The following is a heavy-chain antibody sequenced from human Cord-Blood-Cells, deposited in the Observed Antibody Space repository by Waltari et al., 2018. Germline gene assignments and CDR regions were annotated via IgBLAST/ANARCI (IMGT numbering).Heavy chain of an antibody. CDR2: IYSGGST. J-gene: IGHJ4*02. CDR1: GFTVSSTY. D-gene: IGHD6-13*01. Sequence: EVQLVESGGGLIQPGGSLRLSCAASGFTVSSTYMSWVRQAPGKGVEGVSVIYSGGSTYYAESVKGRFTISRDNSKNTLYLQMNSLRAEDTAVYYCARETSLYSSSWFDYWGQGTLVTVSS. CDR3: ARETSLYSSSWFDY. V-gene: IGHV3-53*01.